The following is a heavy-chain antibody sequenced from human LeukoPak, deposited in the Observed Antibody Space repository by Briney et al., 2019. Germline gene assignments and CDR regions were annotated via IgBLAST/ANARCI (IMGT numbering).Heavy chain of an antibody. Sequence: SQTLSLTCTVSGGSISSGGYYWSWIRQPPGKGLEWIGYIYHSGSTYYNPSLKSRVTISVDRSKNQFSLKLSSVTAADTAVYYCASTLRFPRAYMDVWGRGTTVTVSS. CDR2: IYHSGST. D-gene: IGHD3-3*01. V-gene: IGHV4-30-2*01. CDR3: ASTLRFPRAYMDV. J-gene: IGHJ6*03. CDR1: GGSISSGGYY.